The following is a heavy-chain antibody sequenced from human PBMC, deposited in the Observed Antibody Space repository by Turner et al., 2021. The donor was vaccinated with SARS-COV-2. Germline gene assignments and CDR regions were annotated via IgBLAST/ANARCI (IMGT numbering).Heavy chain of an antibody. V-gene: IGHV3-33*01. CDR1: GFTFSSYG. J-gene: IGHJ4*02. CDR2: IWYDGSNK. Sequence: QVQLVESGGGVVPPGRSLRLPCAASGFTFSSYGMHWVRQAPGKGLEWVAVIWYDGSNKYYADSVKGRFTISRDNSKNTLYLQMNSLRAEDTAVYYCARDGGYSGYAYFDYWGQGTLVTVSS. CDR3: ARDGGYSGYAYFDY. D-gene: IGHD5-12*01.